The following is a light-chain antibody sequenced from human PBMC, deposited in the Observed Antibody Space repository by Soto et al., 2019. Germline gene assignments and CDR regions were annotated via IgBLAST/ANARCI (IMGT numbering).Light chain of an antibody. J-gene: IGKJ5*01. CDR2: DAS. V-gene: IGKV3-11*01. CDR3: QQRYIWPPIT. Sequence: ETVLTQSPATLSLSPGERATLSCRASQSVSIYLAWYQQKPGQAPRLLISDASNRATGIPARFSGSGSGTDFTLTISSLEPEDFAVYYCQQRYIWPPITFGQGTRLEIK. CDR1: QSVSIY.